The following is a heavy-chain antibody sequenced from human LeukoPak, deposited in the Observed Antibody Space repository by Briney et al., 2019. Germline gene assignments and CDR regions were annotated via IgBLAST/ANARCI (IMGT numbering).Heavy chain of an antibody. CDR2: ISSSSSYI. J-gene: IGHJ3*02. Sequence: SGGSLRLSCAASGFTFSSYSMNWVRQAPGKGLEWVSSISSSSSYIYYADSVKGRFTISRDNAKNSLYLQMNSLRAEDTAVYYCATSPLWGYAFDIWGQGTMVTVSS. D-gene: IGHD2/OR15-2a*01. CDR1: GFTFSSYS. CDR3: ATSPLWGYAFDI. V-gene: IGHV3-21*01.